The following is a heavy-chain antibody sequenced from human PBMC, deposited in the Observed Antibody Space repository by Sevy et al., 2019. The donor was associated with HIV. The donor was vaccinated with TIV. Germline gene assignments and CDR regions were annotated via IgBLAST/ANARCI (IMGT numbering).Heavy chain of an antibody. CDR1: GFSFDDHA. J-gene: IGHJ6*02. CDR2: ISGGGGNT. V-gene: IGHV3-64*01. CDR3: ARKYHDTSGYPRYSMDV. Sequence: GGSLRLSCAASGFSFDDHAMHWVRQAPGKGLEYVSAISGGGGNTYYGTSVKGRFTVSRDNAKNTLYLQMGSLRAEDMAVYFCARKYHDTSGYPRYSMDVWGQGTTVTVSS. D-gene: IGHD3-22*01.